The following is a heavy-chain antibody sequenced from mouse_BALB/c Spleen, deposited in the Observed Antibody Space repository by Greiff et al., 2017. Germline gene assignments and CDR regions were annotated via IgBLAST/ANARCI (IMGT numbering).Heavy chain of an antibody. CDR1: GFSLTSYG. CDR2: IWRGGST. Sequence: VKLVESGPSLVQPSQSLSITCTVSGFSLTSYGVHWVRQSPGKGLEWLGVIWRGGSTDYNAAFMSRLSITKDNSKSQVFFKMNSLQADDTAIYYCAKNGYYDYYAMDYWGQGTSVTVSS. CDR3: AKNGYYDYYAMDY. J-gene: IGHJ4*01. D-gene: IGHD2-3*01. V-gene: IGHV2-5-1*01.